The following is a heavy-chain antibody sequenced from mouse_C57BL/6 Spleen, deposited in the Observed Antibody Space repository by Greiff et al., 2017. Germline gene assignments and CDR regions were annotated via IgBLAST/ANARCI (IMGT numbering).Heavy chain of an antibody. J-gene: IGHJ1*03. D-gene: IGHD1-1*01. CDR2: IDPNSGGT. Sequence: VQLQQPGAELVKPGASVKLSCKASGYPFTSYWMHWVKQRPGRGLAWIGRIDPNSGGTKYNEKFTSQATLPVDKPSSTAYMPLSSLTSEDSAVYYCARHYGSSAWYFDVWGTGTTVTVSS. CDR1: GYPFTSYW. CDR3: ARHYGSSAWYFDV. V-gene: IGHV1-72*01.